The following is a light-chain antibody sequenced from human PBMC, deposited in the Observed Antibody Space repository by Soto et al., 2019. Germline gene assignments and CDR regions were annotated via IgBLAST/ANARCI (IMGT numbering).Light chain of an antibody. CDR3: QQYGSSPRIN. J-gene: IGKJ5*01. Sequence: EIVFTQSPGTLSLSQVERATLSFMASQSVSSSYLAWYQQKPGQAPRLLIYGASSRATGIPDRFSGSGSGTDFTLTIRRLEPEDFAVYYCQQYGSSPRINCGQGTRREIK. CDR1: QSVSSSY. CDR2: GAS. V-gene: IGKV3-20*01.